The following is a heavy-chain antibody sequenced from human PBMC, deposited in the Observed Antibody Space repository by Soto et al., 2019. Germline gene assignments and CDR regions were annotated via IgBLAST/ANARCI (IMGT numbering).Heavy chain of an antibody. CDR2: IYHSGST. CDR1: GGSISSGGCY. J-gene: IGHJ4*02. CDR3: ARRYDYERSGDYDFDY. Sequence: QVQLQESGPGLVKPSQTLSLTCTVSGGSISSGGCYWNWIRPHPGKGLEWIGYIYHSGSTYYNPSLKSRVTISMDTSKNQFSLELSSVTAADTAVDSCARRYDYERSGDYDFDYWGQGTLLTVSS. V-gene: IGHV4-31*03. D-gene: IGHD3-22*01.